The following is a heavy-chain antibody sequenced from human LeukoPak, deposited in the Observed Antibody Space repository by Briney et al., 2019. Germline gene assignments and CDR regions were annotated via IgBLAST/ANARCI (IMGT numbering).Heavy chain of an antibody. CDR1: GYTFTSYG. CDR2: ISAYNGNT. CDR3: ATGSCSSTSCYNDAFDI. D-gene: IGHD2-2*02. J-gene: IGHJ3*02. Sequence: GASVKVSCKASGYTFTSYGISWVRQAPGQGLEWMGWISAYNGNTNYAQKLQGRVTMTEDTSTDTAYMELSSLRSEDTAVYYCATGSCSSTSCYNDAFDIWGQGTMVTVSS. V-gene: IGHV1-18*01.